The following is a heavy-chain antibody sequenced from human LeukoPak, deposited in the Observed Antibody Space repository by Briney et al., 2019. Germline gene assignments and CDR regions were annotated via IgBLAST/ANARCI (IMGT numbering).Heavy chain of an antibody. J-gene: IGHJ4*02. CDR2: ISSVITTV. CDR3: ARGTYYSDC. V-gene: IGHV3-48*02. CDR1: GFTFSYYS. Sequence: GGSLRLSCAASGFTFSYYSMNWVRQAPGKGLEWVSYISSVITTVYYADSVKGRFTISRDNARNSLYLQMNSLRDEDTAVYYCARGTYYSDCWGQGTLVTVSS.